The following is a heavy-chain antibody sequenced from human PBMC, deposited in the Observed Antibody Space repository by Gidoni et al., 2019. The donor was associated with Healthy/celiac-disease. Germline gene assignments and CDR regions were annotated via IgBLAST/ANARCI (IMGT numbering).Heavy chain of an antibody. D-gene: IGHD1-26*01. J-gene: IGHJ4*02. V-gene: IGHV3-30*18. CDR3: AKDGRRASFDN. CDR2: ISYDGSNK. CDR1: GFTFSSYG. Sequence: GFTFSSYGMHWVRQAPGQGLEWVAVISYDGSNKYYADSVKGRFTISRDNSKNTLYLQMNSLRAEDTAVYYCAKDGRRASFDNWGQGTLVTVSS.